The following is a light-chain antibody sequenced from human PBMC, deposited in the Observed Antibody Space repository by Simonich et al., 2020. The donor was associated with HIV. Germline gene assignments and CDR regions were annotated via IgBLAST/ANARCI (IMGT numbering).Light chain of an antibody. CDR3: MQGIHLPYT. V-gene: IGKV3-15*01. CDR2: GTS. J-gene: IGKJ2*01. CDR1: QSVSSN. Sequence: ENVMTQSPATLSVSPEKRATLSCRACQSVSSNLAWYQQKPGQAPRILIYGTSTMATGIPARFSGSGSGTDFTMKISRVEAEDVGVYYCMQGIHLPYTFGQGTKLEIK.